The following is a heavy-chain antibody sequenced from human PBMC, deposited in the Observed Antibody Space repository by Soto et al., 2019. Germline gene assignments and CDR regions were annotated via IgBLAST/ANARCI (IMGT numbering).Heavy chain of an antibody. Sequence: QVPLVQSGAEVKKPGSSVKVSCKASGGTFSSYAISWVRQAPGQGLEWMGGIIPIFGTANYAQKFQGRVTITADESTSTAYMELSSLRSEDTAVYYCARIRDYGVVRRRFCYYGMDVWGQGTTVTVSS. J-gene: IGHJ6*02. D-gene: IGHD4-17*01. CDR3: ARIRDYGVVRRRFCYYGMDV. CDR2: IIPIFGTA. CDR1: GGTFSSYA. V-gene: IGHV1-69*01.